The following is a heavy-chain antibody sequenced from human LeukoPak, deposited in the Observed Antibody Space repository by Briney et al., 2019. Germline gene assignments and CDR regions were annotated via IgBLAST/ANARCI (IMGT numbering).Heavy chain of an antibody. CDR1: GGTFSSYA. V-gene: IGHV1-69*04. CDR3: ARDRAGSGSDY. CDR2: IIPILGIA. Sequence: GASVKVSCKASGGTFSSYAISWVRQAPGQGLEWMGRIIPILGIANYAQKFQGRVTITADKSTSTASMELSSLRSEDTAVYYCARDRAGSGSDYWGQGTLVTVSS. D-gene: IGHD6-19*01. J-gene: IGHJ4*02.